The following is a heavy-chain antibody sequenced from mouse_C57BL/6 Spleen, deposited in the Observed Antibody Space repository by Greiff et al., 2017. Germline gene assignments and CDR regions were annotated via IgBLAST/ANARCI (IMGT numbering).Heavy chain of an antibody. D-gene: IGHD1-1*01. Sequence: EVKLMESGGGLVKPGGSLKLSCAASGFTFSDYGMHWVRQAPEKGLEWVAYISSGSSTIYYADTVKGRFTISRDNAKNTLFLQMTSLRSEDTAMYYCARLRYYGSSYDWYFDVWGTGTTVTVSS. CDR1: GFTFSDYG. CDR2: ISSGSSTI. V-gene: IGHV5-17*01. CDR3: ARLRYYGSSYDWYFDV. J-gene: IGHJ1*03.